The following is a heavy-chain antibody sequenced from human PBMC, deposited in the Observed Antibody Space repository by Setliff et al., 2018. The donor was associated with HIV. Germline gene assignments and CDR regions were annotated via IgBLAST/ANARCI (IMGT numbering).Heavy chain of an antibody. CDR1: GYTFTDFY. CDR3: AREGIGSFALFEY. Sequence: ASVKVSCKTFGYTFTDFYVHWVRQVPGQGLEWMGRINPNTGGTNYAQNFQDRVTMTRDTSINTAYMELNILTSDDRAIYYSAREGIGSFALFEYWGQGTLVTVSS. V-gene: IGHV1-2*06. D-gene: IGHD1-26*01. J-gene: IGHJ4*02. CDR2: INPNTGGT.